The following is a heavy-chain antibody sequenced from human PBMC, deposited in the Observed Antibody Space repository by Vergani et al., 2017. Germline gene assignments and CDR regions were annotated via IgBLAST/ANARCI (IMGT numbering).Heavy chain of an antibody. CDR1: GFTFSACP. CDR2: ISARYPST. J-gene: IGHJ4*02. Sequence: EVQLLQSGGGVIQPGGSVRLSCAASGFTFSACPMTWVRQAPGKGLEWVSAISARYPSTYYADSVKGRFTISRDHSKNMLYLQMNSMRAEDTAVYYCARLSYDTTSYLQGGYDCWGQGTLVSVSS. CDR3: ARLSYDTTSYLQGGYDC. V-gene: IGHV3-23*01. D-gene: IGHD2/OR15-2a*01.